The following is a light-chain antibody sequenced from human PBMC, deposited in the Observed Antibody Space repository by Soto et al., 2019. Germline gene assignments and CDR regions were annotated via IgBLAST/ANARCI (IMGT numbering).Light chain of an antibody. V-gene: IGKV3-15*01. CDR1: QSVSSY. J-gene: IGKJ1*01. Sequence: EIVLTQSPATLSLSPGERATLSCRASQSVSSYLAWYQQKPGQAPRLLIYGASARAAGIPARFSGSGSGTEFTLTISSLQSEDFAVYYCQQYRSWPRTFGQGTKVDIK. CDR3: QQYRSWPRT. CDR2: GAS.